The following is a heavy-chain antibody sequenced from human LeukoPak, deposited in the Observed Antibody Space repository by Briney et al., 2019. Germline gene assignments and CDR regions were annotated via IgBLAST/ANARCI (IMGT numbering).Heavy chain of an antibody. CDR1: GYSFTSYW. J-gene: IGHJ6*03. Sequence: EALKIPFKGSGYSFTSYWIGRVRQMPGKGLEWVGIIYPGDSDTRYSPSFQGQVTISADKSISTAYLQLSSLKASDTAMYYCARLASSVNYYMDVWGKGTTVTVSS. CDR2: IYPGDSDT. V-gene: IGHV5-51*01. CDR3: ARLASSVNYYMDV. D-gene: IGHD3-16*02.